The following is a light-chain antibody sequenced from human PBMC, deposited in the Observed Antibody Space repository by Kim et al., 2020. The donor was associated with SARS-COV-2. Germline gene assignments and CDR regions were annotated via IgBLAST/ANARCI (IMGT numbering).Light chain of an antibody. CDR3: QSYDNTNQV. CDR1: SGSIAINF. Sequence: GKTVTISCSRNSGSIAINFVQWFQQRPGSAPTTLIYEDNQRPSGVPDRFSGSIDRSSNSASLTISGLKTEDEADYYCQSYDNTNQVFGGGTQLTVL. J-gene: IGLJ3*02. V-gene: IGLV6-57*03. CDR2: EDN.